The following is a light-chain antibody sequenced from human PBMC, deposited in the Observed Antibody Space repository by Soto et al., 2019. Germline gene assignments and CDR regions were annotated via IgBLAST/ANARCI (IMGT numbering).Light chain of an antibody. J-gene: IGKJ1*01. CDR3: QQYGSSWT. Sequence: EIVMTQSPVTLSVSPGERATLSCRASESVGTNLAWYQQKPGQPPRLLIYGTSSRATGIPDRFSGSGSGTDFTLTISRLEPEDFAVYYCQQYGSSWTFGQGTKVDIK. CDR1: ESVGTN. V-gene: IGKV3-20*01. CDR2: GTS.